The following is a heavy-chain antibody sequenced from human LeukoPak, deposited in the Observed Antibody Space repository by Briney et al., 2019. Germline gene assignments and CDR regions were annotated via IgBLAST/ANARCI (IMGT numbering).Heavy chain of an antibody. V-gene: IGHV4-59*01. CDR3: ARTFFTETWFDP. CDR2: IYYSGSI. Sequence: PSETLSLTCSVSGGSINSYYWSWIRQPPGKGLEWIGYIYYSGSIKYNPSLKSRVTMSVDTSKNQFSLKLSSVTAADTAVYYCARTFFTETWFDPWDQGTLVIVSS. D-gene: IGHD2/OR15-2a*01. J-gene: IGHJ5*02. CDR1: GGSINSYY.